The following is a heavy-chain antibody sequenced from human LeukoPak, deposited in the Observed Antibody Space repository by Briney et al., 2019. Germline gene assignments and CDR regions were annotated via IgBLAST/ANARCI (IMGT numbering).Heavy chain of an antibody. CDR3: AKDSVAYCGGDCDAREWFDP. J-gene: IGHJ5*02. CDR2: TNWIGGST. V-gene: IGHV3-20*04. Sequence: GGSLRVSCAASGFTFDDYSMSWVRHAPGKGLEWVSGTNWIGGSTDYAHSVKGRFTISRENAKNSLYLQMNSLRAEDTALYYCAKDSVAYCGGDCDAREWFDPWGQGTLVTVSS. D-gene: IGHD2-21*01. CDR1: GFTFDDYS.